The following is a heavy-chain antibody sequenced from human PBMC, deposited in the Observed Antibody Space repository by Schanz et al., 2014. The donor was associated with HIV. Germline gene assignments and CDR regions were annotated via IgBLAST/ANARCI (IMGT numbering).Heavy chain of an antibody. Sequence: QLQLQESGPGLVKPSETLSLTCSVSGDSISNTTHYWGWIRQPPGKGLEWIGSAHHSGSTYYTPSLKSGVPIPVHTSKTRVSLRRTSVTAADTAVFYCARHQRGSYLEALDYWGQGTLVTVSS. CDR1: GDSISNTTHY. V-gene: IGHV4-39*01. CDR3: ARHQRGSYLEALDY. D-gene: IGHD3-10*01. J-gene: IGHJ4*02. CDR2: AHHSGST.